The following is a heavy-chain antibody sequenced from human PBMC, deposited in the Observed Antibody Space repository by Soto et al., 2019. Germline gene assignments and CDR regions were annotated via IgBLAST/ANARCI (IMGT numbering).Heavy chain of an antibody. CDR1: GGSISGYY. Sequence: SETLSLTGTVSGGSISGYYWSWIRQPPGKGLEWIGNVYYSGGAKYNPSVKRRVSISVDTSKNQFSLNLSSVTAADTAVYYCTRDGDGRMTTNPYYYYGMDVWGPGITVTVSS. J-gene: IGHJ6*02. CDR3: TRDGDGRMTTNPYYYYGMDV. D-gene: IGHD2-21*02. V-gene: IGHV4-59*01. CDR2: VYYSGGA.